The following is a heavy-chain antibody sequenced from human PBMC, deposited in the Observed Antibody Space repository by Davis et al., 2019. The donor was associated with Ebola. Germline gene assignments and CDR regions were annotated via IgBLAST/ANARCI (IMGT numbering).Heavy chain of an antibody. D-gene: IGHD1-26*01. J-gene: IGHJ4*02. CDR2: IWFDGSHR. CDR1: GFSFGSFA. V-gene: IGHV3-33*07. Sequence: GESLKISCAASGFSFGSFAMYWVRQASGKGPEWVAVIWFDGSHRYYADSVKGRFTISRDNFKNRLFLQMDSLRADDTSVYYCARDSGSYSFDYWGQGIPVTVSS. CDR3: ARDSGSYSFDY.